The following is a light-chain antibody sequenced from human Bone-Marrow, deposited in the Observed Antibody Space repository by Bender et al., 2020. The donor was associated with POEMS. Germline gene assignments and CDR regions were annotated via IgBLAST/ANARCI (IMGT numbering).Light chain of an antibody. CDR3: QVWDSDSDHRV. V-gene: IGLV3-21*02. J-gene: IGLJ3*02. CDR2: DDS. Sequence: SYVLTQPPSVSVAPEETARISCGGDNIVTKSVHWYQQRPGQAPVLIVYDDSVRPSGIPARFSASNSGNTATLSISGVEAGDEADYYCQVWDSDSDHRVFGGGTKLTVL. CDR1: NIVTKS.